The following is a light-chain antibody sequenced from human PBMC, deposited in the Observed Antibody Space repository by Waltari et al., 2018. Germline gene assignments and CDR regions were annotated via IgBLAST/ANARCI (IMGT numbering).Light chain of an antibody. CDR3: LQDSNYPFT. Sequence: AIQMTQAPSSLSASVGDSVPITCRASQGIRNDLGWYQQKPGKPPKLLIYAPSTLQTGVPSRFSGSGFGTDFTLTISSLQPADFATYYCLQDSNYPFTFGPGPKSTSN. CDR1: QGIRND. V-gene: IGKV1-6*02. J-gene: IGKJ3*01. CDR2: APS.